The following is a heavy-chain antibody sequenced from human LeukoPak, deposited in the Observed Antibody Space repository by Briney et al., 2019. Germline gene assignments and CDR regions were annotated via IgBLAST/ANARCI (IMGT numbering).Heavy chain of an antibody. J-gene: IGHJ4*02. D-gene: IGHD2-2*01. CDR1: GDSVSSSSAA. V-gene: IGHV6-1*01. Sequence: SQTLSLTCAISGDSVSSSSAAWNWIRQSPSRGLEWLGRTYYRSKWYNDYAVSVKSRITINPDTSKNQFSLQLNSVTPEDTAVYYCARDQYCSSTSCYSGFDYWGQGTLVTVSS. CDR2: TYYRSKWYN. CDR3: ARDQYCSSTSCYSGFDY.